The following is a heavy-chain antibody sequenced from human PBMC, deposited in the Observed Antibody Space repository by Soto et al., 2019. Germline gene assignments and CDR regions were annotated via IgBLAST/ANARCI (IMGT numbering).Heavy chain of an antibody. Sequence: GGSLRLSCAASGFTFSSYWMSWVRQAPGKGLEWVANIKQDGSEKYYVDSVKGRFTISRDNAKNSLYLQMNSLRAEDTAVYYCARDIAVAEGWFDPWGQGTLGTVSS. V-gene: IGHV3-7*03. CDR2: IKQDGSEK. CDR1: GFTFSSYW. CDR3: ARDIAVAEGWFDP. J-gene: IGHJ5*02. D-gene: IGHD6-19*01.